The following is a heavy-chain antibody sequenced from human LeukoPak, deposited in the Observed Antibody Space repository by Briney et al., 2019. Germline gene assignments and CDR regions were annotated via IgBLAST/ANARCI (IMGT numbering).Heavy chain of an antibody. J-gene: IGHJ4*02. CDR3: ARFSSSSSVFDY. Sequence: GGSLRLSCAASGFTFDDYAMHWVRQAPGKGLEWVSGISWNSGSIGYADSVKGRFTISRDNAKNSLYLQMSSLRAEDTALYYCARFSSSSSVFDYWGQGTLVTVSS. V-gene: IGHV3-9*01. CDR2: ISWNSGSI. D-gene: IGHD6-6*01. CDR1: GFTFDDYA.